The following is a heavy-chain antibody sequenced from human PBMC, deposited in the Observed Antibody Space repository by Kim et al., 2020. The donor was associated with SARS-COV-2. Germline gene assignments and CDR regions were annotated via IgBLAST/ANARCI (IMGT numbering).Heavy chain of an antibody. V-gene: IGHV7-4-1*02. CDR2: INTNTGNP. CDR3: ARAGRAAAIGTGDY. J-gene: IGHJ4*02. Sequence: ASVTVSCSTSGYDFTMYAMNWVRQAPGQGLEWMGWINTNTGNPTYAQAFTGRLVFSLHTSVSTAYLQLSSLRSEDTATYYCARAGRAAAIGTGDYWGQGTLVTVSS. CDR1: GYDFTMYA. D-gene: IGHD6-13*01.